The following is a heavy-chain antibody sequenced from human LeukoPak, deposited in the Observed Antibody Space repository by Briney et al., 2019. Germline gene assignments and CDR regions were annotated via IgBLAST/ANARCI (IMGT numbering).Heavy chain of an antibody. CDR3: ARGHLAYCGGDCYSRGPWFDP. D-gene: IGHD2-21*02. V-gene: IGHV1-2*04. Sequence: GASVKVSCKASGYTFTGYYMHWVRQAPGQGLEWMGWINPNSGGTNYAQKFQGWVTMTRDTSISTAYMEQSRLRSDDTAVYYCARGHLAYCGGDCYSRGPWFDPWGQGTLVTVSS. CDR1: GYTFTGYY. J-gene: IGHJ5*02. CDR2: INPNSGGT.